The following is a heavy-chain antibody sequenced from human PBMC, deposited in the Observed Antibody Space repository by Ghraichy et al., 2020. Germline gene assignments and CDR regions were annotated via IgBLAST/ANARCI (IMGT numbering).Heavy chain of an antibody. V-gene: IGHV3-74*01. J-gene: IGHJ4*02. CDR3: ARQLYYYDSSGYYNYPFDY. Sequence: GGSLRLSCAASGFTFSSYWMHWVRQDPGKGLVWVSRINSDGSSTSYADSVKGRFTISRDNAKNTLYLQMNSLRAEDTAVYYCARQLYYYDSSGYYNYPFDYWGQGTLVTVSS. CDR2: INSDGSST. CDR1: GFTFSSYW. D-gene: IGHD3-22*01.